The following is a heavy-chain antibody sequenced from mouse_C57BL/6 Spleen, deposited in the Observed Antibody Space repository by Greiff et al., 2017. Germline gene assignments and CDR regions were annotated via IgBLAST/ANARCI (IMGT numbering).Heavy chain of an antibody. D-gene: IGHD4-1*01. CDR1: GFSLTSYG. CDR2: IWSGGST. Sequence: QVQLQQSGPGLVQPSQCLSITCTVSGFSLTSYGVHWVRQSPGKGLEWLGVIWSGGSTDYNAAFISRLSISKDNSKSQVFYKMNSLQAYDTAIYSCARKETGSAMDYWGQGTSVTVSS. J-gene: IGHJ4*01. CDR3: ARKETGSAMDY. V-gene: IGHV2-2*01.